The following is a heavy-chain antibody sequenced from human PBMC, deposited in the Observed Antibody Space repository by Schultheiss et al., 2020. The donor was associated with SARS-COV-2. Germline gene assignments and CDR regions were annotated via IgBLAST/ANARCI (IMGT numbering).Heavy chain of an antibody. J-gene: IGHJ6*02. CDR3: AREWYSYGMDV. V-gene: IGHV4-59*12. CDR1: GGSISSYY. Sequence: SETLSLTCTVSGGSISSYYWSWIRQPPGKGLEWIGYIYYSGSTYYNPSLKSRVTISVDTSKNQFSLKLSSVTAADTAVYYCAREWYSYGMDVWGQGTLVTVSS. CDR2: IYYSGST.